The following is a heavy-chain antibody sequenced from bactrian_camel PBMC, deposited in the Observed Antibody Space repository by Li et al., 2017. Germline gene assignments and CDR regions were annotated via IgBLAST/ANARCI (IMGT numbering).Heavy chain of an antibody. J-gene: IGHJ4*01. V-gene: IGHV3S31*01. CDR1: GFTFSDYS. CDR2: IASSGGSI. CDR3: VAGAYGGFWYEPTSLDY. Sequence: VQLVESGGGLVQPGGSLRLSCAASGFTFSDYSMSWVRQAPGKGLEWVSSIASSGGSIYSADFVKGRFTISRGNAQNALYLQMNSLKTEDTAVYYCVAGAYGGFWYEPTSLDYWGQGTQVTVS. D-gene: IGHD6*01.